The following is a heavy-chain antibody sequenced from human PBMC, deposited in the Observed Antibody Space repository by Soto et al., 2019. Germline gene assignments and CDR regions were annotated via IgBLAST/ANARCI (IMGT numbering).Heavy chain of an antibody. CDR2: INSNSGDT. Sequence: ASVKVSCKASGYTFTGYFIHWVRQAPGQGLEWMGWINSNSGDTNYAQKFQGWVTMTRDTSISTVYVELSRLKSDDTAVYFCARQARGHSFAIWGQGTMVTVSS. J-gene: IGHJ3*02. CDR3: ARQARGHSFAI. V-gene: IGHV1-2*04. CDR1: GYTFTGYF.